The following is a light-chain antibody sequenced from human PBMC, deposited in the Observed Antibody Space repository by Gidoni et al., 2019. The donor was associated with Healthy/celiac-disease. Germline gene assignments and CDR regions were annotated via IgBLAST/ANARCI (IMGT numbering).Light chain of an antibody. CDR2: GAS. Sequence: EIVLTQSPGTLSLSPGERATLSCRASQSVSSSYLAWYQQKPGQAPRLLIYGASSRATGIPDRFSGSGSGTDFTLTISRLEPEDFAVYYCQQYGSSPSITCGQGTRLGIK. CDR3: QQYGSSPSIT. J-gene: IGKJ5*01. CDR1: QSVSSSY. V-gene: IGKV3-20*01.